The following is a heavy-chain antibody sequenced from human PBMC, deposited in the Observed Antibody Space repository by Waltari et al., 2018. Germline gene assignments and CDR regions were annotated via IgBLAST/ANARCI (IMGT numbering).Heavy chain of an antibody. Sequence: QVQLVQSGAEVKKPGASVKVSCKASGYTFTGYYMHWVRQAPGQGLEWMAWINPTSGGTHYAQKFQGRVTMSRATSISTAYMGLSRLRSDDTAVYYCARVSSGWFVYWGQGTLVTVSS. D-gene: IGHD6-19*01. CDR3: ARVSSGWFVY. V-gene: IGHV1-2*02. J-gene: IGHJ5*01. CDR2: INPTSGGT. CDR1: GYTFTGYY.